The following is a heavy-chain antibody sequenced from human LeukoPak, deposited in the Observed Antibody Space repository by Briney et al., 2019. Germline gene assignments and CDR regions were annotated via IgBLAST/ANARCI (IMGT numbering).Heavy chain of an antibody. V-gene: IGHV3-53*01. Sequence: GGSLRLSCAASGFTVSSHYMSWVRQAPGKGLEWVSVIYSGGNTYYADSVKGRFTISRDNSKNTLYLQMNNLGAEDTAVYFCAIAVGGLILDYWGQGTLVTVSS. D-gene: IGHD6-19*01. J-gene: IGHJ4*02. CDR2: IYSGGNT. CDR3: AIAVGGLILDY. CDR1: GFTVSSHY.